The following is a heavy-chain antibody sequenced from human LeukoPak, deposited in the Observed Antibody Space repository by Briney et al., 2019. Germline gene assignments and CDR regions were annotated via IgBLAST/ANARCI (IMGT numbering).Heavy chain of an antibody. D-gene: IGHD3-22*01. CDR1: GSSISSGDYY. V-gene: IGHV4-30-4*01. CDR3: ARGDYYDSSGHNYYFDY. CDR2: IYYSGST. Sequence: SETLSLTCTVSGSSISSGDYYWSWIRQPPGKGLEWIGYIYYSGSTYYNPSLKSRVTISVDTSKNQFSLKLSSVTAADTAVYYCARGDYYDSSGHNYYFDYWGQGTLVTVSS. J-gene: IGHJ4*02.